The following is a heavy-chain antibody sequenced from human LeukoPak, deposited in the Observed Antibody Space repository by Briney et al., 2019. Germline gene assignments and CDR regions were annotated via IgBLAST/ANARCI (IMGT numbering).Heavy chain of an antibody. V-gene: IGHV3-9*01. CDR1: GFIFDDYA. Sequence: PGGSLRLSCAASGFIFDDYAMHWVRQAPGKGLEWVSGISWNSGSVGYADSVKGRFTISRDNAKKSLYLQMNSLRAEDTALYYCTKGPGYDSSGYYSSWGQGTLVTVSS. CDR3: TKGPGYDSSGYYSS. J-gene: IGHJ4*02. D-gene: IGHD3-22*01. CDR2: ISWNSGSV.